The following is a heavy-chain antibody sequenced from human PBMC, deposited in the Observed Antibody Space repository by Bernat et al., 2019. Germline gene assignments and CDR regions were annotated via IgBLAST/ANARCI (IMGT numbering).Heavy chain of an antibody. CDR1: GFTFSSYG. CDR3: AKDRVGAEGGVYYYYGMDV. V-gene: IGHV3-30*18. D-gene: IGHD1-26*01. Sequence: QVQLVESGGGVVQPGRSLRLSCAASGFTFSSYGMHWVRQAPGKGLEWVAVISYDGSNKYDAESVKGRFTISRDNSKNTLYLQMNSLRAEDTAVYYCAKDRVGAEGGVYYYYGMDVWGQGTTVTVSS. J-gene: IGHJ6*02. CDR2: ISYDGSNK.